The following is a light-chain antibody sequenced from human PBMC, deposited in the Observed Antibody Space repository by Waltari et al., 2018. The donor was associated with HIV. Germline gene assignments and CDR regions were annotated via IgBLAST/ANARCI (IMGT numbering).Light chain of an antibody. J-gene: IGLJ2*01. CDR2: RNN. Sequence: QSVLTQTPSASGTPGQRVTISCSGSSSNIGSNYVYWYQQLPGTAPKLLIYRNNQRPSGVPDRFSGSKSGTSASLAISGLRSEDEADYYCAAWDNSLSVLVVFGGRTKLTVL. CDR3: AAWDNSLSVLVV. V-gene: IGLV1-47*01. CDR1: SSNIGSNY.